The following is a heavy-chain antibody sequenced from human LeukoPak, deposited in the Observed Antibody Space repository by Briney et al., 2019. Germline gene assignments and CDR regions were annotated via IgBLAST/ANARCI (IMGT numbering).Heavy chain of an antibody. J-gene: IGHJ4*02. CDR2: ISSSSNYI. CDR3: SREWHSYGYPPDY. D-gene: IGHD5-18*01. Sequence: GGSLRLSCAASGFTFSSYSMNWVRQAPGKGLEWVSSISSSSNYIYYTDSVKGRFTISRDNAKNSLYLQMNSLRPEDTAVYYCSREWHSYGYPPDYWGQGTLVTVSS. CDR1: GFTFSSYS. V-gene: IGHV3-21*01.